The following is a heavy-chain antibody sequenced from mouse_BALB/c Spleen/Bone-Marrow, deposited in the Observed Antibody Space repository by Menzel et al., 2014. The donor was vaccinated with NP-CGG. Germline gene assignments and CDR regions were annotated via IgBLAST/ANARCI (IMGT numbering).Heavy chain of an antibody. CDR2: INPSTGYT. D-gene: IGHD1-2*01. V-gene: IGHV1-7*01. J-gene: IGHJ2*01. Sequence: QVHVKQSGAELAKPRASVKMSCKASGYTFTSYWMHWVKQRPGQGLEWIGYINPSTGYTEYNQKFKDKATLTADKSSSTAYMQLSSLTSEDSAVYYCARSPHYYDLDYWGRGTTLTVSS. CDR3: ARSPHYYDLDY. CDR1: GYTFTSYW.